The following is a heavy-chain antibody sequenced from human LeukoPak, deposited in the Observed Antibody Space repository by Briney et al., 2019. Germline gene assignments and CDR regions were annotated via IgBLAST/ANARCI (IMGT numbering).Heavy chain of an antibody. Sequence: ASVKVSCRASGYTFTSYGISWVRQAPGQGLEWMGWISAYNGNTNYAQKLQGRVTMTTDTSTSTAYMELRSLRSDDTAVYYCASSAGYDILTAYLLDYWGQGTLVTVSS. CDR2: ISAYNGNT. J-gene: IGHJ4*02. V-gene: IGHV1-18*01. D-gene: IGHD3-9*01. CDR1: GYTFTSYG. CDR3: ASSAGYDILTAYLLDY.